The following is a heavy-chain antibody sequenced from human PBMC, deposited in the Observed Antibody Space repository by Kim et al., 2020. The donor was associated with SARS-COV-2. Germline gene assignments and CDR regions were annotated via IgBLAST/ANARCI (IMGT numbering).Heavy chain of an antibody. Sequence: GGSLRLSCAASGFTFSSYWMHWVRQAPGKGLVWVSRITSDGSRTFYADSAKGRFTISRDNAKNTLYLQMSSLRAEDSAVYYCAREFCRLPPYSYYYYGM. V-gene: IGHV3-74*01. J-gene: IGHJ6*01. D-gene: IGHD4-17*01. CDR1: GFTFSSYW. CDR3: AREFCRLPPYSYYYYGM. CDR2: ITSDGSRT.